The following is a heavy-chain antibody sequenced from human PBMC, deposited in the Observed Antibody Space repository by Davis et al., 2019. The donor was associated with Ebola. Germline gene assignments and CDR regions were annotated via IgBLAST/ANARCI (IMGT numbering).Heavy chain of an antibody. CDR2: IFPGDSDT. J-gene: IGHJ4*02. Sequence: GESLKISCKGSGYSFTSYWIGWVRQMPGKGLEWMGIIFPGDSDTRYSPSFQGQVTISADKSITTAYLQWSSLKASDTAMYYCARHVGSNRSSFDFWGQGTLVTVSS. D-gene: IGHD6-13*01. CDR1: GYSFTSYW. CDR3: ARHVGSNRSSFDF. V-gene: IGHV5-51*01.